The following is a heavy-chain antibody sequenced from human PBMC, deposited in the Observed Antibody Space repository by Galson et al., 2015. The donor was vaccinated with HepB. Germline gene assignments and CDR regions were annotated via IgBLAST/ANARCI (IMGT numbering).Heavy chain of an antibody. CDR1: GGSFSGYY. D-gene: IGHD3-10*01. Sequence: ETLSLTCAVYGGSFSGYYWSWIRQPPGKGLEWIGEINHSGSTNYNPSLKSRVTISVDTSKNQFSLKLSSVTAADTAVYYCVSEVLLWFGELLQRGGMDVWGQGTTVTVSS. CDR3: VSEVLLWFGELLQRGGMDV. J-gene: IGHJ6*02. V-gene: IGHV4-34*01. CDR2: INHSGST.